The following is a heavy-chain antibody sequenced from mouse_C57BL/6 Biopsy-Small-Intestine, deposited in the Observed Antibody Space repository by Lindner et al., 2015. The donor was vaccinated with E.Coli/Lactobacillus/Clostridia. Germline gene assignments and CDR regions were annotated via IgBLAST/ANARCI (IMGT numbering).Heavy chain of an antibody. J-gene: IGHJ1*01. CDR2: INSNGGST. CDR3: ARAYYSNYDWYFDV. CDR1: GFTFSSYA. D-gene: IGHD2-5*01. Sequence: ESGGGLVKPGGSLKLSCAASGFTFSSYAMSWVRQTPEKRLEWVAAINSNGGSTYYPDTVKDRFTISRDNAKNTLYLQMSSLRSEDTALYYCARAYYSNYDWYFDVWGAGTTVTVSS. V-gene: IGHV5-6-2*01.